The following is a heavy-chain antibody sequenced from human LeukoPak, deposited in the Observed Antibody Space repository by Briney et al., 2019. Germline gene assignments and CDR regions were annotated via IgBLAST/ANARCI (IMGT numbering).Heavy chain of an antibody. Sequence: GGSLRLSCAASGFTFDDYAMHWVRQAPGQGLEWVSGISWNSGSIGYADSVKGRFTISRDNAKNSLYLQMTSLRGEDTAVYYCAKDPYTSSSWVYWGQGTLVTVSS. D-gene: IGHD6-6*01. V-gene: IGHV3-9*01. CDR3: AKDPYTSSSWVY. J-gene: IGHJ4*02. CDR2: ISWNSGSI. CDR1: GFTFDDYA.